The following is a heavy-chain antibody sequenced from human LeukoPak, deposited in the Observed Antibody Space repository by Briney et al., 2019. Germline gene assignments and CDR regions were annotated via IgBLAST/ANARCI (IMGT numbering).Heavy chain of an antibody. CDR1: GFTFSSYW. V-gene: IGHV3-7*04. CDR3: ARDRWVEVAATRVYYFYGMDV. CDR2: IKGDGSET. D-gene: IGHD2-15*01. Sequence: PGRSLRLSCAASGFTFSSYWMSWVRQAPGKGLEWVANIKGDGSETSYVDSLKCRFTISRDNAKNSLYLQLNSLRAEDTALYYCARDRWVEVAATRVYYFYGMDVWGQGTTVTVSS. J-gene: IGHJ6*02.